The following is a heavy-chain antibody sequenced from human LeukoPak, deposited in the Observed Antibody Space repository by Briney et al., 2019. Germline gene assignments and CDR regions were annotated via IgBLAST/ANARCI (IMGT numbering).Heavy chain of an antibody. CDR2: IYNSGNI. CDR3: ARGKAVAENSFDI. Sequence: SETLSLTCTVSGGSISFYYWSWIRQSPGKGLEWIGYIYNSGNINYNPSLKSRVSISVDASENQFSLKLSSVTTADTAVYYCARGKAVAENSFDIWGRGTLVTVSS. CDR1: GGSISFYY. V-gene: IGHV4-59*01. J-gene: IGHJ2*01. D-gene: IGHD6-19*01.